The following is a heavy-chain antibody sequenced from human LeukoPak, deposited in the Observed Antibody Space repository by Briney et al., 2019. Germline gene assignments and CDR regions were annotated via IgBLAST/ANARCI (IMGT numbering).Heavy chain of an antibody. D-gene: IGHD3-22*01. J-gene: IGHJ3*02. V-gene: IGHV4-4*02. CDR1: GGSISSSNW. CDR2: INHSGGT. Sequence: PSETLSLTCAVSGGSISSSNWWSWVRQPPGKGLEWIGEINHSGGTNYNPSLKSPVPISVDKSKNQFSLQLSSVTAADTDVYYCARVPTLYYYDSSGYFQAPHAFDIWGQGTTVTISS. CDR3: ARVPTLYYYDSSGYFQAPHAFDI.